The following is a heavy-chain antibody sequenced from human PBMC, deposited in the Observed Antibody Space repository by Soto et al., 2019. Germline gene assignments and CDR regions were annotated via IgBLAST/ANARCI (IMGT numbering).Heavy chain of an antibody. CDR3: VRAQGTVFGGVPRSNCSEP. Sequence: SETLSLTCAVYGLSFSGYYWSWIRQPPGKGLEWIGEINHSGSTNYNPSLKSRVTISVDTSKNQFSLKLSSVTAADTAVYYCVRAQGTVFGGVPRSNCSEPWGPGTLVTASS. CDR2: INHSGST. V-gene: IGHV4-34*01. D-gene: IGHD3-3*01. CDR1: GLSFSGYY. J-gene: IGHJ5*02.